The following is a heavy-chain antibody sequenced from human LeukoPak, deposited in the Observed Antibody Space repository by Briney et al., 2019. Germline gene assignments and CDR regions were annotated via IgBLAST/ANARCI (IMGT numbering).Heavy chain of an antibody. J-gene: IGHJ3*02. D-gene: IGHD2-15*01. CDR3: ARVTVVTHPRHDAFDI. V-gene: IGHV4-4*07. CDR1: GGSISSYY. Sequence: PSETLSLTCTVSGGSISSYYWSWIRQPAGKGLEWIGRIYTSGSTNYNPSLKSRVTMSVDTSKNQFSLKLSSVTAADTAVYYCARVTVVTHPRHDAFDIWGQGTMVTVSS. CDR2: IYTSGST.